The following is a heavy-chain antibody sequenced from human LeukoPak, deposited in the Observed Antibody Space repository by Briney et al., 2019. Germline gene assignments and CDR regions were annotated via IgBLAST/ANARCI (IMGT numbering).Heavy chain of an antibody. CDR1: GFTFSNFG. D-gene: IGHD2-2*01. Sequence: GGSLRLFCSASGFTFSNFGMHWVRQAPGKGLEYVSAISGNGGSTHYADSVKGRFTISRDNSKNTLYLQMTSLKAEDTAVYYCVKEHCSSTSCFYFDYWGQGTLVTISS. J-gene: IGHJ4*02. CDR2: ISGNGGST. V-gene: IGHV3-64D*06. CDR3: VKEHCSSTSCFYFDY.